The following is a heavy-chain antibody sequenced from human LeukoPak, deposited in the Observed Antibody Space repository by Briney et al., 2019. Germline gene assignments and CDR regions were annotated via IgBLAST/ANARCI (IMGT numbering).Heavy chain of an antibody. J-gene: IGHJ4*02. CDR1: GYTFTGYY. Sequence: ASVKVSCKASGYTFTGYYMHWVRQAPGQGLEWMGWINPNSGGTNYAQKFQGRVTMTRDTSISTAYMELSRPRSDDTAVYYCARDFWSGLRYYFDYWGQGTLVTVSS. V-gene: IGHV1-2*02. D-gene: IGHD3-3*01. CDR2: INPNSGGT. CDR3: ARDFWSGLRYYFDY.